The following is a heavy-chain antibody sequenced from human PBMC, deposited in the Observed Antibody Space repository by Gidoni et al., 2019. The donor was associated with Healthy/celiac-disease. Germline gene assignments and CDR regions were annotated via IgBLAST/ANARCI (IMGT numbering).Heavy chain of an antibody. CDR1: GSTFTSYY. CDR2: INPSGGST. D-gene: IGHD1-26*01. CDR3: ARGRATLIVGATLDY. V-gene: IGHV1-46*01. Sequence: QVQLVQSGAEVKTPGASVKVSCTASGSTFTSYYMHWVRQAPGQGLEWMGIINPSGGSTSYAQKFQGRVTMTRDTSTSTVYMELSSLRSEDTAVYYCARGRATLIVGATLDYWGQGTLVTVSS. J-gene: IGHJ4*02.